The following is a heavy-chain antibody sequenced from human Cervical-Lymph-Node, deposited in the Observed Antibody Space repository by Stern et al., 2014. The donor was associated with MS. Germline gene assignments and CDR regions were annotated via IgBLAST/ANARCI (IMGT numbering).Heavy chain of an antibody. J-gene: IGHJ6*02. V-gene: IGHV4-61*02. CDR2: IYTSGYT. D-gene: IGHD3-3*01. CDR3: ARAPMYDFSSAITMDV. Sequence: QVQLGQSGPGLVKPSQTLSLTCTVSGGSISSGNFHWSWIRQPAGKGLEWIGRIYTSGYTDYNPSLKSRVTISVDTSKNQVSLKLRSVSAADTAVYYCARAPMYDFSSAITMDVWGQGTTVTVSS. CDR1: GGSISSGNFH.